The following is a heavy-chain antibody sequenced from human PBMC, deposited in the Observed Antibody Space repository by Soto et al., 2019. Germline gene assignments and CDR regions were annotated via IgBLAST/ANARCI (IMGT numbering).Heavy chain of an antibody. V-gene: IGHV3-53*01. Sequence: GGTLRISCASSCFTVSSNYMNWVRQAPGKGLEWVSIIYSDGTTSYADSVKGRFTISRDNFKNTLHLQMNSLRAEDTAVYYCAILSNWGQGTLVTVSS. CDR2: IYSDGTT. CDR3: AILSN. D-gene: IGHD6-6*01. CDR1: CFTVSSNY. J-gene: IGHJ4*02.